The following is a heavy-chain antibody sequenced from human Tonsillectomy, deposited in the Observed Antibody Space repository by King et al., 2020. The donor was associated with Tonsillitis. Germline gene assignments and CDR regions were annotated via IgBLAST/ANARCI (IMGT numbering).Heavy chain of an antibody. CDR3: ARHGYGFTYNDRPLNWYFDL. V-gene: IGHV4-39*01. J-gene: IGHJ2*01. Sequence: QLQESGPGLVKPSETLSLTCTVSGGSISSYNYFWGWIRQPPGKGLEWIGSIYYSGSTYYSPSLKSRVTISIDTSKNQFSLNLSSVTAADTAVYYCARHGYGFTYNDRPLNWYFDLWGRGTLVTVSS. D-gene: IGHD1-1*01. CDR2: IYYSGST. CDR1: GGSISSYNYF.